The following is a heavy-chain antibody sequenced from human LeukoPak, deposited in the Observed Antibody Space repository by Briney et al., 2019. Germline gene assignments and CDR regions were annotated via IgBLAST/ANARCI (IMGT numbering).Heavy chain of an antibody. CDR1: GYSFTSYW. CDR3: AGHATNRGIAVAADNWFDP. J-gene: IGHJ5*02. CDR2: TYPGDSNT. V-gene: IGHV5-51*01. Sequence: GDSLKISCKGSGYSFTSYWIGWGRQMPGKGLEWMGITYPGDSNTRYSPSFQGQVTISADKSISPAYRQWSSLKASDTVMYYSAGHATNRGIAVAADNWFDPWGQGTLVTVSS. D-gene: IGHD6-19*01.